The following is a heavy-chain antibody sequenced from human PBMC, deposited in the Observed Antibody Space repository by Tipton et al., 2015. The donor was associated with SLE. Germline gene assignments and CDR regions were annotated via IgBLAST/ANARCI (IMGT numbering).Heavy chain of an antibody. J-gene: IGHJ6*02. Sequence: TLSLTCTVSGGSISSSSYYWGWIRQPPGKGLEWIGSIYYSGSTYYNPSLKSRVTISVDTSKNQFSLKLSSVTAADTAVYYCARRPRPAAMDYYYGMDVWGQGTTVTVSS. CDR2: IYYSGST. V-gene: IGHV4-39*01. CDR3: ARRPRPAAMDYYYGMDV. D-gene: IGHD2-2*01. CDR1: GGSISSSSYY.